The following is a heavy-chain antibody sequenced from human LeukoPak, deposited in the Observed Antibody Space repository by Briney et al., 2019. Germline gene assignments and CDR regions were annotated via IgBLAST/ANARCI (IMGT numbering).Heavy chain of an antibody. V-gene: IGHV4-61*02. J-gene: IGHJ4*02. CDR1: GGSIRSGNHY. D-gene: IGHD3-3*01. CDR2: IYTSGST. CDR3: ARDRYNFWSGYFDY. Sequence: SETLSLTCTVSGGSIRSGNHYWSWIRQPAGKRLEWIGRIYTSGSTNYNPSLKSRVTISVDTSKNQFSLKLSSMTAADTAVYSCARDRYNFWSGYFDYWGQGTMVTVSS.